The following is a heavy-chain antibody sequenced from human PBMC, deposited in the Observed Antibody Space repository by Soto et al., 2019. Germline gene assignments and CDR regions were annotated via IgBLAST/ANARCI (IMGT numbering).Heavy chain of an antibody. Sequence: QVQLQESGPGLVKPSETLSLTCTVSGGSISSYYWSWIRQPPGKGLEWIGYIYYSGSTNYNPSLKRRVTISVDTSKNQFSLKLSSVTAADTAVYYCARGIAAAGTVFNYWGQGTLVTVSS. CDR3: ARGIAAAGTVFNY. CDR1: GGSISSYY. J-gene: IGHJ4*02. D-gene: IGHD6-13*01. V-gene: IGHV4-59*08. CDR2: IYYSGST.